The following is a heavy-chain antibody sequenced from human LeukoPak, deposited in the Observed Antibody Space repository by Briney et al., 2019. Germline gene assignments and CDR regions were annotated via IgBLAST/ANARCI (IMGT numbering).Heavy chain of an antibody. CDR3: ARASISAAGPGLIDY. D-gene: IGHD6-13*01. CDR1: GYTFTGYY. CDR2: INPNSGGT. Sequence: ASVKVSCKASGYTFTGYYMHWVRQAPGQGLEWMGWINPNSGGTNYAQKFQGRVTMTRETSISTAYMELSRLRSDDTAVYYCARASISAAGPGLIDYWGQGTLVTVSS. V-gene: IGHV1-2*02. J-gene: IGHJ4*02.